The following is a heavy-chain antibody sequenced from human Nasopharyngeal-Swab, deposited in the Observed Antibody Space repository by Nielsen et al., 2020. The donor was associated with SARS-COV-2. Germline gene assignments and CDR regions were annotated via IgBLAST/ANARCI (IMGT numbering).Heavy chain of an antibody. Sequence: ASVKVSCKASGYTFTSYYMHWVRQAPGQGLEWMGIINPSRDSTNYAQKFQGRVTVTRDTSTSTVYMDLTGLTSEDTAVYYCARGGGFTVVDYWGQGTLVSVSS. CDR2: INPSRDST. CDR3: ARGGGFTVVDY. J-gene: IGHJ4*02. V-gene: IGHV1-46*01. CDR1: GYTFTSYY. D-gene: IGHD4-23*01.